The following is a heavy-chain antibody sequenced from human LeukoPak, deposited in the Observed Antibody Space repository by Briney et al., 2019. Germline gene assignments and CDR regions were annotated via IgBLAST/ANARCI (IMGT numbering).Heavy chain of an antibody. J-gene: IGHJ4*02. D-gene: IGHD2-21*02. Sequence: GGSLRLSCAASGFTFSSYGMHWVRQAPGKGLAWVAVIWYDGSNKYYADSVKGRFTISGDNSKNTLYLQMNSLRAEDTAVYYCAREHIVVVTATRGYYFDYWGQGTLVTVSS. V-gene: IGHV3-33*01. CDR3: AREHIVVVTATRGYYFDY. CDR2: IWYDGSNK. CDR1: GFTFSSYG.